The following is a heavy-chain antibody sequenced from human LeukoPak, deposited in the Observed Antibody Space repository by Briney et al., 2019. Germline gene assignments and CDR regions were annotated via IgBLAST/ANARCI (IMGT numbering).Heavy chain of an antibody. Sequence: SETLSLTCTVSGGSISSYYWSWIRQPPGKGLEWIGYIYYSGSTNYNPSLKSRVTISVDTSKNQFSLKLSSVTAADTAVYYCARFSVVDCSSTSCYRSTGEYYYYYYMDVWGKGTTVTVSS. CDR2: IYYSGST. CDR1: GGSISSYY. D-gene: IGHD2-2*02. CDR3: ARFSVVDCSSTSCYRSTGEYYYYYYMDV. J-gene: IGHJ6*03. V-gene: IGHV4-59*01.